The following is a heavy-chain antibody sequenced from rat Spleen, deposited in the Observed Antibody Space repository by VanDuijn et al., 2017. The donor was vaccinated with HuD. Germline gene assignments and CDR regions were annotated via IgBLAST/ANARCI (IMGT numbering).Heavy chain of an antibody. CDR3: ARSGYGGYYFDY. CDR2: ISYDGSST. CDR1: GFTFSDHY. J-gene: IGHJ2*01. D-gene: IGHD1-11*01. Sequence: EVQLVESGGVLVQPGRSMKLSCAASGFTFSDHYMAWVRQAPTKGLEWVATISYDGSSTYYRDSVKGRFTISRDNAKSTLFLRMDSLRSEDTATYYCARSGYGGYYFDYWGQGVMVTVSS. V-gene: IGHV5-22*01.